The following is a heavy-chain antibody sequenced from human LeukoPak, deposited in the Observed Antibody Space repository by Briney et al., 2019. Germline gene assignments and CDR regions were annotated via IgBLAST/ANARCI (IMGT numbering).Heavy chain of an antibody. CDR1: GGSISSYY. CDR2: MYTSGST. CDR3: ARDLDAFDG. J-gene: IGHJ3*01. V-gene: IGHV4-4*07. Sequence: PSETLSLTCTVPGGSISSYYWSWIRQPAGKGLEWIGRMYTSGSTNYNPSLKSRVTISEDTCKNQFSLKMSSVTAADTAGYNCARDLDAFDGWSQQTTVTVSS.